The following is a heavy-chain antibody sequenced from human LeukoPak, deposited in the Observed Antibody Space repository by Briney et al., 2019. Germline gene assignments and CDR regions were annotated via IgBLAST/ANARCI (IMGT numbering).Heavy chain of an antibody. Sequence: GGSLRLSCAASGFTFSSYSMNWVRQAPGKGLEWVSAISGSGGSTYYADSVKGRFTISRDNSKNTLYLQMNSLRAEDTAVYYCAKALGSGIAVAGDYWGQGTLVTVSS. CDR2: ISGSGGST. CDR3: AKALGSGIAVAGDY. J-gene: IGHJ4*02. CDR1: GFTFSSYS. D-gene: IGHD6-19*01. V-gene: IGHV3-23*01.